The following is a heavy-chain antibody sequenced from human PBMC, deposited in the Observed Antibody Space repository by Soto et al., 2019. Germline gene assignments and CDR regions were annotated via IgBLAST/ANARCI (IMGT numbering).Heavy chain of an antibody. CDR2: ISSSSSYI. Sequence: EVQLVESGGGLVKPGGSLRLSCAASGFTFSSYSMNWVRQAPGKGLEWVSSISSSSSYIYYADSVKGRFTISRDNAKNSLYLQMNSLRAEDTAVYYCASEVMLAAADHYYGMDVWGQGTTVTVSS. CDR3: ASEVMLAAADHYYGMDV. CDR1: GFTFSSYS. V-gene: IGHV3-21*01. D-gene: IGHD6-13*01. J-gene: IGHJ6*02.